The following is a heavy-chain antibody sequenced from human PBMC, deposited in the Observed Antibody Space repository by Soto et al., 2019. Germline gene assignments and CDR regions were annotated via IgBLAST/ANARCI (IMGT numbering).Heavy chain of an antibody. CDR3: ARSVDP. J-gene: IGHJ5*02. V-gene: IGHV4-31*03. CDR2: IYYSGST. CDR1: GGSLSSVGYY. Sequence: SETMSLTCTISGGSLSSVGYYWRWIRPHPGKGLEWIGDIYYSGSTYYHPSLKSRVTISVDTSKNQFSLKLSSVTAADTAVYYCARSVDPWGQGTLVTVSS.